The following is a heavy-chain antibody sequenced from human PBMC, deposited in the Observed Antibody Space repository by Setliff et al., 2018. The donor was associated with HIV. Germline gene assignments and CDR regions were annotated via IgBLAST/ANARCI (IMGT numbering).Heavy chain of an antibody. CDR3: ARVGHTRGYTGYDVYHYYMDV. CDR2: ILYDEGN. V-gene: IGHV4-59*02. D-gene: IGHD5-12*01. CDR1: GGSVSSHY. Sequence: SETLSLTCTVSGGSVSSHYWGWIRQPPGKELAWIGYILYDEGNNFNPSLKSRVAVSVDPSKNQFSLTLSSVTAADTAVYYCARVGHTRGYTGYDVYHYYMDVWGKETAGTVSS. J-gene: IGHJ6*03.